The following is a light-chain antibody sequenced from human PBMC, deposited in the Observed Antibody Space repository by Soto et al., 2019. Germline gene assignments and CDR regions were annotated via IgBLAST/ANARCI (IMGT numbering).Light chain of an antibody. J-gene: IGKJ1*01. V-gene: IGKV1-33*01. Sequence: DIQMTQSPSSLSASVGDRVTITCQASQDISNYLNWYQQKPGKAPKLLIYDASNLEKGVPSRFSGSGSGTDFTFTISSLQPEDIATYYCKQYDNLPPTFGQGTKVEIK. CDR3: KQYDNLPPT. CDR2: DAS. CDR1: QDISNY.